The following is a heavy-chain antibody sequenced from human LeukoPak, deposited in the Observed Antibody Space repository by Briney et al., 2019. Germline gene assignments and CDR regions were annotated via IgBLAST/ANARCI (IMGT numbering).Heavy chain of an antibody. D-gene: IGHD3-3*01. CDR2: ISGSGGST. CDR1: GFTFSSYA. Sequence: GGSLRPSCAASGFTFSSYAMSWVRQAPGKGLEWVSAISGSGGSTYYADSVKGRFTISRDNSKNTLYLQMNSLRAEDTAVYYCANAYDFWSGYPHDAFDIWGQGTMVTVSS. V-gene: IGHV3-23*01. J-gene: IGHJ3*02. CDR3: ANAYDFWSGYPHDAFDI.